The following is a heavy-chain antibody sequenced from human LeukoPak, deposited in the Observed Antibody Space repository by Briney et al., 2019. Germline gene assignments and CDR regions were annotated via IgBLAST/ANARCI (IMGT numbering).Heavy chain of an antibody. Sequence: GGSLRLSCAASRFVFGSYAMSWVRQAPGKGLEWVSAISGSDSSTYYADSVRGRFTISRDNSKNTLYLQMNSLRAEDTAFYYCAKDRGYDAGGYAFDHWGQGTLVTVSS. CDR1: RFVFGSYA. J-gene: IGHJ4*02. D-gene: IGHD4/OR15-4a*01. V-gene: IGHV3-23*01. CDR2: ISGSDSST. CDR3: AKDRGYDAGGYAFDH.